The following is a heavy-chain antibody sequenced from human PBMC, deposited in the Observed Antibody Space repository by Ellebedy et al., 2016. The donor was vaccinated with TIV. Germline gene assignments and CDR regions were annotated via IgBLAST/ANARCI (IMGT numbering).Heavy chain of an antibody. CDR2: ISAYNGNT. J-gene: IGHJ4*02. Sequence: ASVKVSCKASGYTFTSYGISLVRQAPGQGLEWMGWISAYNGNTNYAQKLQGRVTMTTDISTSTVYMELSSLRSEDTAVYYCASAYSSSWYYSFNYWGQGTLVTVSS. CDR1: GYTFTSYG. V-gene: IGHV1-18*01. D-gene: IGHD6-13*01. CDR3: ASAYSSSWYYSFNY.